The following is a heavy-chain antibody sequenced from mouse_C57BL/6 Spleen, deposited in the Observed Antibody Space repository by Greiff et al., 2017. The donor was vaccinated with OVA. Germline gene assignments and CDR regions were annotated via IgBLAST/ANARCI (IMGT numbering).Heavy chain of an antibody. CDR2: IYPRSGNT. CDR1: GYTFTSYG. Sequence: QVQLKESGAELARPGASVKLSCKASGYTFTSYGISWVKQRTGQGLEWIGEIYPRSGNTYYNEKFKGKATLTADKASSKAYMELRSLTSEDSAVYFCARGGYYYGSSPYWYFDVWGTGTTVTVSS. V-gene: IGHV1-81*01. CDR3: ARGGYYYGSSPYWYFDV. D-gene: IGHD1-1*01. J-gene: IGHJ1*03.